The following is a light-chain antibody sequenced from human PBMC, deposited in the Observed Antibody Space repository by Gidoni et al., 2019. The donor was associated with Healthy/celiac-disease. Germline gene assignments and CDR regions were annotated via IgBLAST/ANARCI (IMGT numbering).Light chain of an antibody. CDR2: GAS. CDR1: QSVSSSY. J-gene: IGKJ3*01. CDR3: QQYGSSPFT. V-gene: IGKV3-20*01. Sequence: DIVLTQSPGTLSLSPGERATLSCSASQSVSSSYLAWYQQKPGQAPRLLIYGASSRATGIPDRFSGSGSGTDFTLTISRLEPEDFAVYYCQQYGSSPFTFXPXTKVDIK.